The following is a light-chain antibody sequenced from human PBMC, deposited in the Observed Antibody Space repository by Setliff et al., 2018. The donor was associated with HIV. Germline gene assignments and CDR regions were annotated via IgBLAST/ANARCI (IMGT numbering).Light chain of an antibody. V-gene: IGLV2-14*02. J-gene: IGLJ2*01. CDR1: SSNVGKYDL. CDR3: SSYTTADTYAV. CDR2: DVS. Sequence: QSVLAQPASVSGSPGQSITISCTGNSSNVGKYDLVSWYQQHPGKAPKLIIYDVSYRPSGVSDRFSGSKSGNTASLTISGLQAEDEAYYFCSSYTTADTYAVFGGGTKVTVL.